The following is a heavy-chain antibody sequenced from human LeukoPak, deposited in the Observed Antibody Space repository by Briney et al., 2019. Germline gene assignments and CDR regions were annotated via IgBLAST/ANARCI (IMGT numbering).Heavy chain of an antibody. D-gene: IGHD3-10*01. CDR1: GFTFSSYW. CDR3: ARESVSGFGELWGPRVDY. CDR2: IKQDGSEK. V-gene: IGHV3-7*01. Sequence: GGSLRLSCAASGFTFSSYWMSWVRQAPGKGLEWVANIKQDGSEKYYVDSVKGRFTISRDNAKNSLYLQMNSLRAEDTAVYYCARESVSGFGELWGPRVDYWGQGTLVTVSS. J-gene: IGHJ4*02.